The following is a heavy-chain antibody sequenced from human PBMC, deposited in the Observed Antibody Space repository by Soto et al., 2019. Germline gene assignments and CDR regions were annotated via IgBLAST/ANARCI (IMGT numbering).Heavy chain of an antibody. CDR3: AKSPLAFGATRNYYYYYMDV. Sequence: GGSLRLSCAASGFTFSSYAMSWVRQAPGKGLEWVSAISGSGGSTYYADSVKGRFTISRDNSKNTLYLQMNSLRAEDTAVYYCAKSPLAFGATRNYYYYYMDVWGKGTTVTVSS. CDR2: ISGSGGST. J-gene: IGHJ6*03. CDR1: GFTFSSYA. D-gene: IGHD3-3*01. V-gene: IGHV3-23*01.